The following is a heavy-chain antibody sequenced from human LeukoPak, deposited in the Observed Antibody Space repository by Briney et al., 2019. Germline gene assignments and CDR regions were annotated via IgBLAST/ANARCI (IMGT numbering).Heavy chain of an antibody. CDR1: GYTFTSYD. V-gene: IGHV1-8*01. J-gene: IGHJ4*02. CDR3: ARAASYHFFDY. CDR2: MNPNSGNT. D-gene: IGHD1-26*01. Sequence: ASVKVSCKASGYTFTSYDINWVRQATGQGLEWMGWMNPNSGNTGYAQKFQGRVTMTRDTSTSAVYMELSSLRSEDTAVYYCARAASYHFFDYWGQGTLVTVSS.